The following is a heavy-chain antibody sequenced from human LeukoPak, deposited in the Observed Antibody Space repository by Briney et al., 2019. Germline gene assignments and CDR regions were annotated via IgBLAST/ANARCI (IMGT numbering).Heavy chain of an antibody. Sequence: SVKVSCKASGGTFSSYAISWVRQAPGQGLEWMGRIIPIFGTANYAQKFQGRVTITADKSTSTAYMELSSLRSEDTAVYYCASQASEYSYLYGELYYFDYWGQGTLVTVSS. CDR1: GGTFSSYA. J-gene: IGHJ4*02. D-gene: IGHD5-18*01. V-gene: IGHV1-69*06. CDR2: IIPIFGTA. CDR3: ASQASEYSYLYGELYYFDY.